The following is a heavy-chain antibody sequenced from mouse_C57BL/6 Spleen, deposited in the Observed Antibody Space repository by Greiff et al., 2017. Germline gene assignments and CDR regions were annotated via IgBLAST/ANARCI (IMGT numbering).Heavy chain of an antibody. Sequence: EVQLVESGGGLVQPKGSFKLSCAASGFSFNTYAMNWVRQAPGKGLEWVARIRSKSNNYATYYADSVKDRFTISRDDSESMLYLQMNNLKTEDTAMYYCVRQGDAGFDYWGQGTTLTVSS. CDR1: GFSFNTYA. V-gene: IGHV10-1*01. CDR3: VRQGDAGFDY. J-gene: IGHJ2*01. CDR2: IRSKSNNYAT. D-gene: IGHD3-3*01.